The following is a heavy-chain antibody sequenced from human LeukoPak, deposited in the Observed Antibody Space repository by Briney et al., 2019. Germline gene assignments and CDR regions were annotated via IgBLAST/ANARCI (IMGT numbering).Heavy chain of an antibody. V-gene: IGHV3-21*01. CDR3: ASIYGDHAVDF. Sequence: GGSLRLSCAASGFTFSTYSMNWVRQAPGKGLEWVSSISSGSSYISYADSVKGRFTVSRDNARNSLYLQMNSLRAEDTAVYYCASIYGDHAVDFWGQGTLVTVSS. J-gene: IGHJ4*02. D-gene: IGHD4-17*01. CDR2: ISSGSSYI. CDR1: GFTFSTYS.